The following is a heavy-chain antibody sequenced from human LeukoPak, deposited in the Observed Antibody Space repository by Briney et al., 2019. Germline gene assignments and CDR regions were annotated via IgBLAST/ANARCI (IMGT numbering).Heavy chain of an antibody. V-gene: IGHV3-7*01. D-gene: IGHD7-27*01. CDR1: GFTFSSYW. CDR2: IKQDGTKT. CDR3: ANDISQTGAFNI. J-gene: IGHJ3*02. Sequence: PGGSLRLSCAASGFTFSSYWMNWVRQAPGKGLEWVANIKQDGTKTHYVDSVKGRFTISRDNAMSSLYLQMSSLRAEDTAVYYCANDISQTGAFNIWGQGTMVTVSS.